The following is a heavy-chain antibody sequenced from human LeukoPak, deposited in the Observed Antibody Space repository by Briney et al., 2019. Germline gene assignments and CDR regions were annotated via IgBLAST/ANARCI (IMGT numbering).Heavy chain of an antibody. CDR1: VFTFSSYW. V-gene: IGHV3-7*01. J-gene: IGHJ4*02. Sequence: GSLRLFCAASVFTFSSYWMNWVRHAPGKGLEWVANIKEDGSDKYYVDSVKGRFTISRDNAKNSLYLQMNSLRSEDAAVYYCARRVEEWQLDYWGQGTLVTVSS. D-gene: IGHD3-3*01. CDR2: IKEDGSDK. CDR3: ARRVEEWQLDY.